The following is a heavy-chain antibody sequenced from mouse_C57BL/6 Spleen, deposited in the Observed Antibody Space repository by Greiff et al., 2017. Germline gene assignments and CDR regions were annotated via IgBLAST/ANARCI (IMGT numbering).Heavy chain of an antibody. CDR1: GYTFTSYW. J-gene: IGHJ4*01. V-gene: IGHV1-53*01. Sequence: QVQLQQPGTELVKPGASVKLSCKASGYTFTSYWMHWVKQRPGQGLEWIGNINPSNGGTNYNEKFKSKATLTVDKSSSTAYMQLSSLTSEDSAVXYCARWGGSSLYAMDYWGQGTSVTVSS. CDR2: INPSNGGT. CDR3: ARWGGSSLYAMDY. D-gene: IGHD1-1*01.